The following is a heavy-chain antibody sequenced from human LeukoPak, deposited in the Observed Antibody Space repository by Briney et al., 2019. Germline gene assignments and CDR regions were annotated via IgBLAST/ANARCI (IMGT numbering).Heavy chain of an antibody. CDR2: INHSGST. V-gene: IGHV4-34*01. CDR3: ARGTVAGTEANFDY. J-gene: IGHJ4*02. D-gene: IGHD6-19*01. CDR1: VGSFSGYY. Sequence: SETLSLTCAVYVGSFSGYYWSWIRKPPGKGLEWIEEINHSGSTNYNPSLKSRVPISVDTPKNQLSLKLSSVTAADTAVYYCARGTVAGTEANFDYWGQGTLVTVSS.